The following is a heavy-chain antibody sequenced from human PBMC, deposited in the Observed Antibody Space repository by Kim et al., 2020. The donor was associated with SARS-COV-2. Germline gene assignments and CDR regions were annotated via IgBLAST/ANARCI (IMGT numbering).Heavy chain of an antibody. V-gene: IGHV4-34*01. CDR3: ARGRGFTTLAKYDCSGYYLDY. Sequence: SETLSLTCAVYGGSFSGYYWSWIRQPPGKGLEWIGEINHSGSTNYNPSLKSRVTISVDTSKNQFSLKLSSVTAADTAVYYCARGRGFTTLAKYDCSGYYLDYWGQGTLVTVSS. CDR1: GGSFSGYY. D-gene: IGHD3-22*01. CDR2: INHSGST. J-gene: IGHJ4*02.